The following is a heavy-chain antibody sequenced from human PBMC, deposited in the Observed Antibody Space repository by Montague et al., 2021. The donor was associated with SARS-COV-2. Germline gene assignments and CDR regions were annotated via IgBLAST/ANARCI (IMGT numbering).Heavy chain of an antibody. J-gene: IGHJ3*02. CDR1: GASVASSD. Sequence: SETLSLTYTVSGASVASSDWGWIRQSPGKGLEWIGYFYSVGSTDYNPSLKSRATISRDTSKNQFSLKVRSVTAADTAVYYCARETMTADAFDIWGQGTMVTVSS. V-gene: IGHV4-59*02. CDR3: ARETMTADAFDI. CDR2: FYSVGST. D-gene: IGHD1-14*01.